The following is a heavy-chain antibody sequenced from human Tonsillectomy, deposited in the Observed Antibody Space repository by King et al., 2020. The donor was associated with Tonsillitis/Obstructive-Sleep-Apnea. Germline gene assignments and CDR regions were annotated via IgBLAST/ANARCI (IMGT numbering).Heavy chain of an antibody. CDR3: ARVSGYYEGWFDP. Sequence: VQLVQSGGGVVQPGRSLRLSCAASGFTFSSYGMHWVRQAPGKGLEWVAVMWYDGTNKYYADSVKGRFTISRDNSKNTLYLRMNSLRAEDTAVYYCARVSGYYEGWFDPWGQGTLVTVSS. J-gene: IGHJ5*02. D-gene: IGHD3-22*01. CDR2: MWYDGTNK. CDR1: GFTFSSYG. V-gene: IGHV3-33*01.